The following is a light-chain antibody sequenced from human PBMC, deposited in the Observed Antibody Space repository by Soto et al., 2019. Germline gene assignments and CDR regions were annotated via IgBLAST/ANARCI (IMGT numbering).Light chain of an antibody. J-gene: IGKJ5*01. CDR1: KNINRY. CDR3: QQRSNWPIT. CDR2: DAS. Sequence: VLTQSPATLSLCPGESATLSCSARKNINRYLAWYHQKPGQPPRLLIYDASNRATGIPARFSGSGSGTDFTLTISSLEPEDFAVYYCQQRSNWPITFGQGTRLEIK. V-gene: IGKV3-11*01.